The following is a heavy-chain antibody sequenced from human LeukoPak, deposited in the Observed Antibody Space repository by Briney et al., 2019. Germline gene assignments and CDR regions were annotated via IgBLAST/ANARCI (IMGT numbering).Heavy chain of an antibody. D-gene: IGHD4-17*01. CDR1: GGSFSGYY. Sequence: SETLSLTCAVYGGSFSGYYWSWIRQPPGKGLEWIGETNHSGSTNHNPSLKSRVTISVDTSKNQFSLKLSSVTAADTAVYYCASPAWGGDYPKPLDYWGQGTLVTVSS. V-gene: IGHV4-34*01. CDR2: TNHSGST. CDR3: ASPAWGGDYPKPLDY. J-gene: IGHJ4*02.